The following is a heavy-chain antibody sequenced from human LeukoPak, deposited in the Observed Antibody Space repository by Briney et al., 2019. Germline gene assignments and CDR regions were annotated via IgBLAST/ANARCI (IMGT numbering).Heavy chain of an antibody. Sequence: GGSLRLSCAASGFTFSSYAMYWVRQAPGKGLEWVAVISYDGSDKFYADSVKGRFTISRDNSKNTLYLQMNSLTAADTAVYFCAKALGDWPTTLDYWGRGTLVTVSS. CDR2: ISYDGSDK. CDR3: AKALGDWPTTLDY. CDR1: GFTFSSYA. J-gene: IGHJ4*02. V-gene: IGHV3-30*04. D-gene: IGHD3-16*01.